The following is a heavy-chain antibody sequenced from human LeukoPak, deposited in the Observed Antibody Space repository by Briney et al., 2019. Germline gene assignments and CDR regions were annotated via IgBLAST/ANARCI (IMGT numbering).Heavy chain of an antibody. Sequence: PSETLSLTCTVSGGSISSYYWSWIRQPPGKGLEWIGYIYYSGSTNYNPSLKSRVTLSLDTSKNHFSLKLSYVTAADKAVYYCARETVAGHFDYWGQGNLVTVSS. CDR1: GGSISSYY. J-gene: IGHJ4*02. CDR3: ARETVAGHFDY. CDR2: IYYSGST. D-gene: IGHD6-19*01. V-gene: IGHV4-59*01.